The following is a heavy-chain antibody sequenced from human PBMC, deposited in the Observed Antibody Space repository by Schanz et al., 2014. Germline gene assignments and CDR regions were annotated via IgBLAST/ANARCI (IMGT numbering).Heavy chain of an antibody. D-gene: IGHD3-10*01. V-gene: IGHV3-11*05. CDR2: ISSGSSYA. J-gene: IGHJ6*02. Sequence: QVQLVESGGGVVQFGRSLRLSCAASGFTFRDYYMSWIRQAPGKGLEWVSDISSGSSYANYADSVKGRFTISRDNAKNSLYLKMSSMRAENTAVYYYTRDFDDGQGYGTGYCLEDGMDVWGQGTTVTVSS. CDR3: TRDFDDGQGYGTGYCLEDGMDV. CDR1: GFTFRDYY.